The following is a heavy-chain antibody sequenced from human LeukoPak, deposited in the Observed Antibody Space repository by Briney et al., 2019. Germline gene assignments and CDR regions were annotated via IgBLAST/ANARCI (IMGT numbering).Heavy chain of an antibody. Sequence: ASVKVSCKASGYTFTGYYMHWVRQAPGKGLEWMGWINPNSGGTNYAQKFQGRVTMTRDTSISTAYMELSRLRSDDTAVYYCAREAVSITMVRGVIPYFDYWGQGTLVTVSS. CDR3: AREAVSITMVRGVIPYFDY. J-gene: IGHJ4*02. CDR1: GYTFTGYY. V-gene: IGHV1-2*02. CDR2: INPNSGGT. D-gene: IGHD3-10*01.